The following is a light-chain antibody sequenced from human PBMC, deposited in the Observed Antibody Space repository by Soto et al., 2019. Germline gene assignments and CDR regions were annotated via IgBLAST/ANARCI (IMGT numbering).Light chain of an antibody. J-gene: IGLJ3*02. CDR1: NSNIGRNT. CDR2: SNN. V-gene: IGLV1-44*01. Sequence: QSVLTQPPSASGTPGQRVTISCSGSNSNIGRNTVNWYQQLPGAAPNLLIYSNNQRPSGVPDRFSGSKSGTSASLAFSGLQSEDEADYYCAAWDESPNVPVFGGGTKLTVL. CDR3: AAWDESPNVPV.